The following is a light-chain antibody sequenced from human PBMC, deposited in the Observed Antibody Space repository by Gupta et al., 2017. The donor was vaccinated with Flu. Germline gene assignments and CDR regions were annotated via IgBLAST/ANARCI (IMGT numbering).Light chain of an antibody. CDR3: AAWDDSLHAVL. Sequence: QSVLTQPPSASGTPGQRVTISCSGSNSNIGTNTVNWYQQVPGAAPKLLIYAYNQRPSWVPDRFSGSESGTSASLAISGLQSEDESIYYCAAWDDSLHAVLFGGGTKLTVL. CDR2: AYN. CDR1: NSNIGTNT. J-gene: IGLJ3*02. V-gene: IGLV1-44*01.